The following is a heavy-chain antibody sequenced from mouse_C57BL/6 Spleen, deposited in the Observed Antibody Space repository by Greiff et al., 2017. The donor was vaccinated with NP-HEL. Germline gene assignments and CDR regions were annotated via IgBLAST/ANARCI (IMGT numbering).Heavy chain of an antibody. Sequence: EVQGVESGGDLVKPGGSLKLSCAASGFTFSSYGMSWVRQTPDKRLEWVATISSGGSYTYYPDSVKGRFTISRDNAKNTLYLQMSSLKSEDTAMYYCARPYDYDDYAMDYWGQGTSVTVSS. CDR1: GFTFSSYG. CDR2: ISSGGSYT. CDR3: ARPYDYDDYAMDY. D-gene: IGHD2-4*01. J-gene: IGHJ4*01. V-gene: IGHV5-6*01.